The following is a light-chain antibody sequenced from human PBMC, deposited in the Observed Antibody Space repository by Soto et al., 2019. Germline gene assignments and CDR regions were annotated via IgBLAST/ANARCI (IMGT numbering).Light chain of an antibody. Sequence: QSVLTQPPSVSGAPGQRVTISCTGSSSNIGSTYDVQWYQQLPGTAPKLLIHGNTNRPSGVPDRFSGSKSGTSASLAITGLQADDEADYCQSYDDILSVHYVFGTGTKLTVL. J-gene: IGLJ1*01. CDR1: SSNIGSTYD. CDR2: GNT. V-gene: IGLV1-40*01. CDR3: QSYDDILSVHYV.